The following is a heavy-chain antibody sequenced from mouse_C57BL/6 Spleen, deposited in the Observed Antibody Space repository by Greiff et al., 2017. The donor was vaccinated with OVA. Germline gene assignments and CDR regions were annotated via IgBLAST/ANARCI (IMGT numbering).Heavy chain of an antibody. Sequence: EVQVVESGGGLVQPGGSLKLSCAASGFTFSDYGMAWVRQAPRQGPEWVAFISTLAYSIYYADTVTGRSTLSSENAYNTPYLEMSRMRAEDTAMYCCARQYRDYAMDYWGQGTSVTVSS. V-gene: IGHV5-15*01. J-gene: IGHJ4*01. CDR2: ISTLAYSI. D-gene: IGHD3-1*01. CDR3: ARQYRDYAMDY. CDR1: GFTFSDYG.